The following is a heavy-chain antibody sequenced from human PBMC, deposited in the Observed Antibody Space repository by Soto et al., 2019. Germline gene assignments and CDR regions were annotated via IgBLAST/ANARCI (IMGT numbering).Heavy chain of an antibody. CDR3: ARQRHSGSYAASWFAFDI. D-gene: IGHD1-26*01. Sequence: GESLKISCKGSGYSFTSYWIGWVRQMPGKGLEWMGIIYPGDSDTRYSPSFQGQVTISADKSISTAYLQWSSLKASDTAVYYCARQRHSGSYAASWFAFDISGQGTMVTVSS. CDR2: IYPGDSDT. CDR1: GYSFTSYW. J-gene: IGHJ3*02. V-gene: IGHV5-51*01.